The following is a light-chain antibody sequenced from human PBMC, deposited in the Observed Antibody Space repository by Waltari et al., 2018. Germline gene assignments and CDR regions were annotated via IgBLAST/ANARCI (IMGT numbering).Light chain of an antibody. J-gene: IGLJ2*01. CDR3: SSYTGSSNVV. CDR1: SSDVGGYNY. V-gene: IGLV2-14*01. Sequence: QSALTQPASVSGSPGQSITISCPGTSSDVGGYNYVPRYQQHPGKAPQLMIYEVSNRPSGVSNRFSGSKSGNTASLTISGLQAEDEADYYCSSYTGSSNVVFGGGTKLTVL. CDR2: EVS.